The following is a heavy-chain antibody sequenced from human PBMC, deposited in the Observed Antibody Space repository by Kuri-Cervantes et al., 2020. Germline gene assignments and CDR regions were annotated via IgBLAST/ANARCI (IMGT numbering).Heavy chain of an antibody. D-gene: IGHD3-3*01. J-gene: IGHJ6*03. CDR3: ARASYDFWSGYYPYSYYMDV. Sequence: SETLSLTCTVSGGSVSSGSYYWSWIRQPPGKGLEWIGEINHSGSTNYNPSLKSRVTISVDTSKNQFPLKLSSVTAADTAVYYCARASYDFWSGYYPYSYYMDVWGKGTTVTVSS. CDR1: GGSVSSGSYY. V-gene: IGHV4-39*06. CDR2: INHSGST.